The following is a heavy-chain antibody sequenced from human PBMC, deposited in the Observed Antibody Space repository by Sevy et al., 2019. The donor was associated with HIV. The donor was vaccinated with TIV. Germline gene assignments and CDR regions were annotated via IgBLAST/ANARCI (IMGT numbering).Heavy chain of an antibody. D-gene: IGHD1-1*01. Sequence: SETLSHTCTVSGGSISSYYWSWIRQPPGKGLEWIGYIYYSGSTNYNPSLKSRVTISVDTSKNQFSLKLSSVTAADTAVYYCARHARGYNWNAYYYYMDVWGKGTTVTVSS. CDR3: ARHARGYNWNAYYYYMDV. J-gene: IGHJ6*03. CDR2: IYYSGST. V-gene: IGHV4-59*01. CDR1: GGSISSYY.